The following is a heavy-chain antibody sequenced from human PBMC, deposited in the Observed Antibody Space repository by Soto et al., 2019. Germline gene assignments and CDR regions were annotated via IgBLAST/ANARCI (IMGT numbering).Heavy chain of an antibody. V-gene: IGHV3-48*01. Sequence: PGGSLRLSCAASGFTFSSYSMNWVRQAPGKGLEWVSYISSSSSTIYYADSVKGRFTISRDNAKNSLYLQMNSLRAEDTAVYYCARDTAARIAAAGTIDYWGQGTLVTVSS. CDR1: GFTFSSYS. CDR2: ISSSSSTI. CDR3: ARDTAARIAAAGTIDY. D-gene: IGHD6-13*01. J-gene: IGHJ4*02.